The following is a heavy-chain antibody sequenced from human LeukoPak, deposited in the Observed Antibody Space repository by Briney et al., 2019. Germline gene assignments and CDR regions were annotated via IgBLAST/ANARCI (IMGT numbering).Heavy chain of an antibody. V-gene: IGHV5-51*01. CDR3: AGEGYCGGDCYTAFDI. D-gene: IGHD2-21*02. CDR1: GYSFTSYW. J-gene: IGHJ3*02. Sequence: GESLKISCKGSGYSFTSYWIGWVRQMPGKGLEWMGIIYPGDSDTRYSPSFQGQVTISADKSISTAYLQWSSRKASGTAMYYCAGEGYCGGDCYTAFDIWGQGKMATVPS. CDR2: IYPGDSDT.